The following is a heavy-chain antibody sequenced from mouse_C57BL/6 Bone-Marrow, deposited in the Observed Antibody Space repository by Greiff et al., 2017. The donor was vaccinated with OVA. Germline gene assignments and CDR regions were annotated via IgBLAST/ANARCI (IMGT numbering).Heavy chain of an antibody. CDR2: IDPSDSET. CDR1: GYTFTSYW. J-gene: IGHJ2*01. Sequence: QVQLQQPGAELVRPGSSVKLSCKASGYTFTSYWMHWVKQRPIQGLEWIGNIDPSDSETHYNQKFKDKATLTVDKSSSSAYMQLSSLTSEASADYYGSGNDSSPYYFDYWGQGTTLTVSS. CDR3: SGNDSSPYYFDY. D-gene: IGHD1-1*01. V-gene: IGHV1-52*01.